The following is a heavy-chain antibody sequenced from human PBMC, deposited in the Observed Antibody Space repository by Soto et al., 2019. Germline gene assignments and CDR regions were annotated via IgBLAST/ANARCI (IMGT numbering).Heavy chain of an antibody. V-gene: IGHV3-7*01. D-gene: IGHD3-10*01. Sequence: PGGSLRLSCAAPGFTFSSYWMSWVRQAPGKGLEWVANIKQDGSEKYYVDSVKGRFTISRNNAKTSLYLQITCLRAEDTAVFYCARDRAMVRGVLPGGYWGQGTRVTSPQ. CDR1: GFTFSSYW. CDR2: IKQDGSEK. CDR3: ARDRAMVRGVLPGGY. J-gene: IGHJ4*02.